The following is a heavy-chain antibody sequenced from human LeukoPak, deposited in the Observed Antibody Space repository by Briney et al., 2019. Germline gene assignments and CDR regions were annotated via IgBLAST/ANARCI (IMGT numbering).Heavy chain of an antibody. CDR1: GYSISSGYY. CDR3: ARDDIAAAVGYGMDV. Sequence: PSETLSLTCTVSGYSISSGYYWGWIRQPPGKGLEWIGSIYHSGSTYYNPSLKSRVTISVDTSKNQFSLKLSSVTAADTAVYYCARDDIAAAVGYGMDVWGQGTTVTVSS. J-gene: IGHJ6*02. D-gene: IGHD6-13*01. V-gene: IGHV4-38-2*02. CDR2: IYHSGST.